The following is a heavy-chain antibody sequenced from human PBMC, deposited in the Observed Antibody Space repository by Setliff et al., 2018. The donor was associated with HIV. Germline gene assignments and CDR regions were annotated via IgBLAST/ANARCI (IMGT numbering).Heavy chain of an antibody. CDR1: GGTFSNYA. CDR2: IIPIFGST. V-gene: IGHV1-69*13. CDR3: ARDDHYYDSGSYYSGWYFDL. Sequence: SVKVSCKASGGTFSNYAISWVRQAPGQGLEWMGGIIPIFGSTKYAQKFQGRVTITADESTSTADMELSSLRSEDTAVYYCARDDHYYDSGSYYSGWYFDLWGRGTLVTVSS. D-gene: IGHD3-10*01. J-gene: IGHJ2*01.